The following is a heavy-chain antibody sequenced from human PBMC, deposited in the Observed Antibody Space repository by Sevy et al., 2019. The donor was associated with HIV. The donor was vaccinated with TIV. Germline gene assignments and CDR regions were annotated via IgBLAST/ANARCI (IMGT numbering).Heavy chain of an antibody. J-gene: IGHJ5*02. CDR3: AKDAAGGYSYGARWFDP. CDR1: GFTFDDYA. Sequence: GGSLRLSCAASGFTFDDYAMHWVRHAPGKGLEWVSGISWNSGSIGYADSVKGRFTISRDNAKNSLYLQMNSLRAEDTALYYCAKDAAGGYSYGARWFDPWGQGTLVTVSS. D-gene: IGHD5-18*01. CDR2: ISWNSGSI. V-gene: IGHV3-9*01.